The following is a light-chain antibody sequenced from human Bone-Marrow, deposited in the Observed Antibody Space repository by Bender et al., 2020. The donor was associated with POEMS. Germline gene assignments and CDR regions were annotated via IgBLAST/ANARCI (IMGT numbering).Light chain of an antibody. V-gene: IGLV2-11*01. CDR2: DVN. CDR1: HSDVGAYNF. CDR3: QSYDNSLGGWV. J-gene: IGLJ3*02. Sequence: QSALTQPRSVSGSPGQSVTISCTGSHSDVGAYNFVSWYQQHPGKAPKLIIYDVNERPSGVPDRFSGSKSGNTASLTISGLQAEDEADYYCQSYDNSLGGWVFGGGTKLTVL.